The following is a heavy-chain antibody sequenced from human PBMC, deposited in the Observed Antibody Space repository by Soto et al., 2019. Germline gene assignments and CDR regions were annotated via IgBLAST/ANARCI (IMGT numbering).Heavy chain of an antibody. Sequence: GGSLRLSCAASGFTFSSYGMHWVRQAPGKGLEWVAVIWYDGSNKYYADSVKGRFTISRDNSKNTLYLQMNSLRAEDTAVYYCARDYRAFRGAIGHDAFDIWGQGTMVTVSS. CDR1: GFTFSSYG. CDR3: ARDYRAFRGAIGHDAFDI. D-gene: IGHD3-10*01. J-gene: IGHJ3*02. V-gene: IGHV3-33*01. CDR2: IWYDGSNK.